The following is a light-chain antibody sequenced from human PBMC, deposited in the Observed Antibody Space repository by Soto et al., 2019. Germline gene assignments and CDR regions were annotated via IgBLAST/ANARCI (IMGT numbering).Light chain of an antibody. CDR2: LGS. CDR1: QSLLHSNGYNY. Sequence: EIVMPQSPLSLPVTPGEPASISCRSSQSLLHSNGYNYLDWYLQKPVQSPQLLIYLGSNRAYVVPDRFSGSGSGTDFTLKISRVEAADVGVYYCMQALQTPYTFGQGNKLECK. V-gene: IGKV2-28*01. CDR3: MQALQTPYT. J-gene: IGKJ2*01.